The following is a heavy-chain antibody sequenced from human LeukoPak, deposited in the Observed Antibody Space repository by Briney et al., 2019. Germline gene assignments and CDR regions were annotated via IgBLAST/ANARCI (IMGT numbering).Heavy chain of an antibody. CDR2: IYYSGSN. V-gene: IGHV4-39*01. Sequence: SETLSLTCTVSGGSISSSSYYWGWIRQPPGKGLEWIGSIYYSGSNYYNQSLKSRVTISVDTSKNQLSLKLSSVTAADTAVYYCEGSLRYFDWALNYYYYYMDVWGKGTTVTVSS. CDR1: GGSISSSSYY. CDR3: EGSLRYFDWALNYYYYYMDV. D-gene: IGHD3-9*01. J-gene: IGHJ6*03.